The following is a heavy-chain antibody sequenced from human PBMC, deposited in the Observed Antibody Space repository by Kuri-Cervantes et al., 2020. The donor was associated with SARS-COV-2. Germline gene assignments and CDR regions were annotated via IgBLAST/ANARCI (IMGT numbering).Heavy chain of an antibody. CDR3: ARHYDILTYYYYYMDV. Sequence: GSLRLSCAVSGYSISSGYYWGWIRQPPGKGLEWIGSIYHSGSTYYNPSLKSRVTISVDTSKNQFSLKLSSVTAADTAVYYCARHYDILTYYYYYMDVWGKGTTVTVSS. D-gene: IGHD3-9*01. CDR2: IYHSGST. J-gene: IGHJ6*03. V-gene: IGHV4-38-2*01. CDR1: GYSISSGYY.